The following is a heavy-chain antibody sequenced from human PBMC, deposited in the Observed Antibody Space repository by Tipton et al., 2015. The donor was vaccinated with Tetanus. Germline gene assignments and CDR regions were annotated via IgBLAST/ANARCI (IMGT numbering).Heavy chain of an antibody. CDR2: IYPGASDT. CDR1: GYIFNNYW. J-gene: IGHJ4*02. Sequence: QLVQSGGEVKKPGESLKISCKGSGYIFNNYWIGWVRQKPWKGLEWMGIIYPGASDTSYSSSFQGQVTITVAKSINTAYLHWSSLKASDTSMFYCARADCSDGVCNFDFWGQGTLVTVAS. V-gene: IGHV5-51*01. CDR3: ARADCSDGVCNFDF. D-gene: IGHD2-8*01.